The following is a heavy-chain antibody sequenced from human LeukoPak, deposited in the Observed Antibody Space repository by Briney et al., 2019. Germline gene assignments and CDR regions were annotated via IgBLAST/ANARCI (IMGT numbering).Heavy chain of an antibody. CDR3: ARDYLNEYSYGFDY. D-gene: IGHD5-18*01. J-gene: IGHJ4*02. V-gene: IGHV4-34*01. CDR1: GGSFSGYY. CDR2: INHSGST. Sequence: SETLSLTCAVYGGSFSGYYWSWIRQPPGKGLEWIGEINHSGSTNYNPSLKSRVTISVDTSKNQFSLKLSSVTAADTAVYYCARDYLNEYSYGFDYWGQGTLVTVSS.